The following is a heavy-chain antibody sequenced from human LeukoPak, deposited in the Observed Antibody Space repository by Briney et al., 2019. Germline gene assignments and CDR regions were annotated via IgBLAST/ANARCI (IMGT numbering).Heavy chain of an antibody. Sequence: SSETLSLTCTVSGGSISSSSYYWGWIRQPPGKGLGWIGSIYYSGSTYYNPSLKSRVTISVDTSKNQFSLKLSSVTAADTAVYYCARELGYCTNGVCWGNDYYYYMDVWGKGTTVTVSS. V-gene: IGHV4-39*07. D-gene: IGHD2-8*01. CDR1: GGSISSSSYY. J-gene: IGHJ6*03. CDR2: IYYSGST. CDR3: ARELGYCTNGVCWGNDYYYYMDV.